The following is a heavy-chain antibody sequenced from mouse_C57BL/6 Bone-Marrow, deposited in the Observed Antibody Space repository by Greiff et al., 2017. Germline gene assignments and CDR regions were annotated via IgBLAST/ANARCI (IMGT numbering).Heavy chain of an antibody. CDR1: GFTFSSYG. CDR3: ARPIYYDYDDGFDY. J-gene: IGHJ2*01. CDR2: ISSGGSYT. Sequence: EVMLVESGGDLVKPGGSLKLSCAASGFTFSSYGMSWVRQTPDKRLEWVATISSGGSYTYYPDSVKGRFTISRDNAKNTLYLQMSSLKSEDTAMYYCARPIYYDYDDGFDYWGQGTTLTVSS. D-gene: IGHD2-4*01. V-gene: IGHV5-6*01.